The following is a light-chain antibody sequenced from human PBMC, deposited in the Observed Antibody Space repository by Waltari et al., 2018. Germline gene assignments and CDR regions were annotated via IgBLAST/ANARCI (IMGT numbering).Light chain of an antibody. V-gene: IGLV3-1*01. CDR1: KLGDKF. J-gene: IGLJ1*01. Sequence: SYDLTQPPSVSVSPGQTASIPCSGDKLGDKFASWYQHKPGQSPVLVIYQDTKRPSGIPGRFSGSKSGNTATLSISGTQATDEADYYCQTWDTTTGVFGTGTQVTVL. CDR3: QTWDTTTGV. CDR2: QDT.